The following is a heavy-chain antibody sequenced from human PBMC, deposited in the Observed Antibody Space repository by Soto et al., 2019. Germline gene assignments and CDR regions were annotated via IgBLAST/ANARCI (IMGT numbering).Heavy chain of an antibody. J-gene: IGHJ6*02. CDR1: GGSFSDYY. CDR2: INHSGST. CDR3: AREKYDSSGYRYGMDV. V-gene: IGHV4-34*01. Sequence: QVQLHQWGAGLLKPSETLSLTCAVYGGSFSDYYWSWIRQPPGKGLEWIGEINHSGSTNYKPSLKSRVTISVDTSKNQFSLKLSSVTAADTAVYYCAREKYDSSGYRYGMDVWGQVTTVTVSS. D-gene: IGHD3-22*01.